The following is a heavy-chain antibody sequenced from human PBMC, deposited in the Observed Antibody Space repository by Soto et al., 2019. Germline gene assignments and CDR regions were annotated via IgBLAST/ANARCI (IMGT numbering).Heavy chain of an antibody. CDR1: GYTFTSYG. V-gene: IGHV1-18*01. D-gene: IGHD3-22*01. Sequence: VSCKASGYTFTSYGISWVRQAPGQGLEWMGWISAYNGNTNYAQKLQGRVTMTTDTSTSTAYMELRSLRSDDTAVYYCARDFKSVVVITRGYFQHWGQGTLVTVSS. CDR2: ISAYNGNT. CDR3: ARDFKSVVVITRGYFQH. J-gene: IGHJ1*01.